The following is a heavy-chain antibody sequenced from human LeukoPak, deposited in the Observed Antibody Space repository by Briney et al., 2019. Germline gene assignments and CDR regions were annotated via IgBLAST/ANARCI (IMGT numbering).Heavy chain of an antibody. D-gene: IGHD7-27*01. CDR3: VRSRAASLGYFDS. Sequence: GGSLRLSCAVSGFIFNDYALHWVRQVPGKGLEWLSFSGWTGIGTDYGDSVKGRFTISRDDSKNSLYLQMHSLRSEDSALYYCVRSRAASLGYFDSWGQGTLVTLSS. V-gene: IGHV3-43D*03. CDR1: GFIFNDYA. CDR2: SGWTGIGT. J-gene: IGHJ4*02.